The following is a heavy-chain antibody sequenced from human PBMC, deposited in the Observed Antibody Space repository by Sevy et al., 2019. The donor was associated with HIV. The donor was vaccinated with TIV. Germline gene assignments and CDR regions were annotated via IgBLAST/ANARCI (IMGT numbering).Heavy chain of an antibody. CDR3: ARANSSSSSYGMDV. V-gene: IGHV4-34*01. CDR1: GGSFSGYY. D-gene: IGHD6-6*01. CDR2: INHSGST. Sequence: SETLSLTCAVYGGSFSGYYWSWIRQPPGKGLEWIGEINHSGSTNYNPSLKRRVTISVDTSKNQFSLKLSSVTAADTAVYYCARANSSSSSYGMDVWGQGTTVTVSS. J-gene: IGHJ6*02.